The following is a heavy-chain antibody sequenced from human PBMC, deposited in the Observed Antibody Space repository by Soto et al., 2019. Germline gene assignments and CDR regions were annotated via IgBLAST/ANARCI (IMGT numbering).Heavy chain of an antibody. Sequence: LRLSCAASGVTFTSYAMTWVRQVPGEGLQWVSSISKSGDSTYYADSVKGRFTTSRDNSKNTLYLQMNSLRAEDTAIYYCAKGSFGFDYWGQGTLVTVSS. J-gene: IGHJ4*02. CDR2: ISKSGDST. D-gene: IGHD3-10*01. CDR1: GVTFTSYA. V-gene: IGHV3-23*01. CDR3: AKGSFGFDY.